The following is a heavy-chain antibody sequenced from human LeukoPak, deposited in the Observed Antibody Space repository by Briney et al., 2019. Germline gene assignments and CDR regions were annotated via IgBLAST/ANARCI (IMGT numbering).Heavy chain of an antibody. J-gene: IGHJ4*02. D-gene: IGHD5-24*01. CDR3: ARDTVELTTPGDY. CDR1: GYTFTSYY. CDR2: INPSGGRT. Sequence: ASVKVSCKASGYTFTSYYMHWVRQAPGQGLEWMGIINPSGGRTSYAQKFQGRVTMNRDMSTSTVYMELSSLRSEDTAVYYCARDTVELTTPGDYWGQGTLVTVSS. V-gene: IGHV1-46*01.